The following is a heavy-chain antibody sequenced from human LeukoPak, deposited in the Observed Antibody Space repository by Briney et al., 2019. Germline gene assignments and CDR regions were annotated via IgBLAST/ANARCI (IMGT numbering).Heavy chain of an antibody. CDR1: GFTFRSYW. D-gene: IGHD1-26*01. Sequence: GGSLRLPCAASGFTFRSYWMEWVRQAPGKGLVWVSRISGDGTIANYADSVKGRFTISRGNAKNTLYLEINSLRAEDTAVYYCARGIVDGSYRGWGQGTLVTVSS. V-gene: IGHV3-74*01. J-gene: IGHJ4*02. CDR2: ISGDGTIA. CDR3: ARGIVDGSYRG.